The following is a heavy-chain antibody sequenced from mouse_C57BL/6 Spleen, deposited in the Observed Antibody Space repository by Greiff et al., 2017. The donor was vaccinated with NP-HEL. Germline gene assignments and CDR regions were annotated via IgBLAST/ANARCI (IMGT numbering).Heavy chain of an antibody. CDR2: IDPSDSYT. CDR1: GYTFTSYW. J-gene: IGHJ4*01. V-gene: IGHV1-50*01. D-gene: IGHD1-1*01. CDR3: ARSHYYGSSYRYAMDY. Sequence: QVQLQQPGAELVKPGASVKLSCKASGYTFTSYWMQWVKQRPGQGLEWIGEIDPSDSYTNYNQKFKGKATLTVDTSSSTAYMQLSSLISEDSAVYYCARSHYYGSSYRYAMDYWGQGTSVTVSS.